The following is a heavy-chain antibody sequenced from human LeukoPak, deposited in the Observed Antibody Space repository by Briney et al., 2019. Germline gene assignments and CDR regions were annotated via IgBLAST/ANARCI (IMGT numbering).Heavy chain of an antibody. Sequence: PGGSLRLSCAASGFTFSSYSMNWVRQAPGKGLEWVSYISSSSSTIYYADSVKGRFTISRDNAKNSLYLQMNSLRAEDTAVYYCAKARVTMVRGVSYAFDIWGQGTMVTVSS. V-gene: IGHV3-48*01. D-gene: IGHD3-10*01. J-gene: IGHJ3*02. CDR1: GFTFSSYS. CDR3: AKARVTMVRGVSYAFDI. CDR2: ISSSSSTI.